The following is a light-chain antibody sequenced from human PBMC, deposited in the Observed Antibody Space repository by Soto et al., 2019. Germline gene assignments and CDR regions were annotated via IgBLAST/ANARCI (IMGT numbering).Light chain of an antibody. CDR2: AAS. V-gene: IGKV3-15*01. CDR1: QSVRSN. Sequence: TPSPATLSVSPGERATLSCRASQSVRSNLAWYQQRPGQAPRLLIYAASTRATGIPARFSGSGSGTEFTLIIDSLQSEDFAVYYCQQYNNWPRTFGQGTKVDIK. CDR3: QQYNNWPRT. J-gene: IGKJ1*01.